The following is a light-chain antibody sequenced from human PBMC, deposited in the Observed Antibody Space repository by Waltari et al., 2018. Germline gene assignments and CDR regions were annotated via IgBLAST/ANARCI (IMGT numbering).Light chain of an antibody. Sequence: DIQMTQSPSTLSASVGDRFTITCRASQRISNCLAWYQQKPGKAPKLLIYKASTLESGVPSRFSGSGSVTEFTLTISSLQPDDFAPYYCQQYNSYSLLTFGGGTKVEIK. V-gene: IGKV1-5*03. CDR3: QQYNSYSLLT. J-gene: IGKJ4*01. CDR2: KAS. CDR1: QRISNC.